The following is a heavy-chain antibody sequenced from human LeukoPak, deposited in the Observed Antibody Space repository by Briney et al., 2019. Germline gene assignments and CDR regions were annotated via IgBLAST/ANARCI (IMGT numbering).Heavy chain of an antibody. CDR3: ARAMCSSTICHGRNDY. CDR2: ISADNGKT. J-gene: IGHJ4*02. D-gene: IGHD2-2*01. Sequence: GASVKVCCKASGYTFTSYGISWVRQAPGQGLEWMGWISADNGKTNYAQKLQGRVTMTTDTSTTTAYMELRSLRSDDTAVYYCARAMCSSTICHGRNDYWGQGTLVTVSS. V-gene: IGHV1-18*04. CDR1: GYTFTSYG.